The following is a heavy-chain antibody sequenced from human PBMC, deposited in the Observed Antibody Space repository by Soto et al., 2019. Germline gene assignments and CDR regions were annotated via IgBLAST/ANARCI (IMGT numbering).Heavy chain of an antibody. CDR2: ISYDGSNK. CDR1: GFTFSSYA. J-gene: IGHJ6*02. D-gene: IGHD2-21*02. V-gene: IGHV3-30-3*01. Sequence: QVQLVESGGGVVQPGRSLRLSCAASGFTFSSYAMHWVRQAPGKGLEWVAVISYDGSNKYYADAVKGRFTISRDNSKNPLYLQMNSLRAEDTVVYYCAREAIVVVTATVYYYYGMDVWGQGTTVTVSS. CDR3: AREAIVVVTATVYYYYGMDV.